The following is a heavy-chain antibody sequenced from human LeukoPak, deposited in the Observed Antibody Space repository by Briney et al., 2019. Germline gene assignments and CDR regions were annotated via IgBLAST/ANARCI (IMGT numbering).Heavy chain of an antibody. Sequence: GGSLRLSCAASGFTFRSYWMHWVRQAPGKGLELVSRVHSDGYSTIYADSVQGRFTISRDNAKNEVYLQMNSLRVEDTALYYCATGIITAYEIWGQGTMVTVSS. J-gene: IGHJ3*02. CDR3: ATGIITAYEI. D-gene: IGHD5-12*01. V-gene: IGHV3-74*01. CDR2: VHSDGYST. CDR1: GFTFRSYW.